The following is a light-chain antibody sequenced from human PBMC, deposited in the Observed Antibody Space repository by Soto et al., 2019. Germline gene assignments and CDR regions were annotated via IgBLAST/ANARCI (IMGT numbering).Light chain of an antibody. CDR1: QTVSNN. V-gene: IGKV3-15*01. Sequence: EIVMTQSPATLSVSPGERATLSCRASQTVSNNLAWYQQKPGQAPRLLMYRASTRATGVPARFSGSGSGTEFTLTISSLQSEDFAVYYCQQRSDWPSTFGGGTKVEIK. CDR3: QQRSDWPST. J-gene: IGKJ4*01. CDR2: RAS.